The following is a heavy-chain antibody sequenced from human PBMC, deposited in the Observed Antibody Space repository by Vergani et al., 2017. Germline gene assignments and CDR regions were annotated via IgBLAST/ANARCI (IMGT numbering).Heavy chain of an antibody. J-gene: IGHJ1*01. D-gene: IGHD3-22*01. CDR2: IRYDGTKR. Sequence: QVQILQSGGGVVQPGGSLRLSCTLSGFTLNTYGMHWVRQAPGKVLEWVAFIRYDGTKRFYGDSVKGRFTISRDNSQTTVFLQMNSLRADDSAVYYCTKAGQYDSDNFHDSWGQGALVTVAS. CDR1: GFTLNTYG. V-gene: IGHV3-30*02. CDR3: TKAGQYDSDNFHDS.